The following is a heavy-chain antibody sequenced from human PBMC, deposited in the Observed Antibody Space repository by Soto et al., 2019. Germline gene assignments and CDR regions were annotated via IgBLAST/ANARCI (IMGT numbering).Heavy chain of an antibody. V-gene: IGHV3-64D*06. J-gene: IGHJ6*02. CDR1: GFTFSSYA. CDR2: ISSNGGST. D-gene: IGHD1-1*01. Sequence: GGSLRLSCSASGFTFSSYAMHWDRQAPGKGLEYVSAISSNGGSTYYADYVKGRFTISRDNSKNTLYLQMSSLRAEDTAVYYCVKDSLERPVSDYYYGMDVWGQGTTVTVSS. CDR3: VKDSLERPVSDYYYGMDV.